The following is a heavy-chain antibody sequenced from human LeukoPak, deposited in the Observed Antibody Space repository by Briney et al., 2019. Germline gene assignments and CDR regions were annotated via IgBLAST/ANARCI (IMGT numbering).Heavy chain of an antibody. CDR2: IYYSGST. J-gene: IGHJ4*02. CDR1: GGSISSSSYY. D-gene: IGHD3-22*01. V-gene: IGHV4-39*01. Sequence: PSETLSLTCTVSGGSISSSSYYWGWIRQPPGKGLEWIGSIYYSGSTYYNPSLKSRVTISVDTSKNQFSLKLSSVTAADTAVYYCARGDDYYDSSGYFDYWGQGTLVTVSS. CDR3: ARGDDYYDSSGYFDY.